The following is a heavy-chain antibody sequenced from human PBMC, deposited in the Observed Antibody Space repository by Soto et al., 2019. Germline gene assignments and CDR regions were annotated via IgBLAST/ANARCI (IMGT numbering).Heavy chain of an antibody. CDR2: IYYSGST. Sequence: QVQLQESGPGLVKPTQTLSLTCTVSGGSISGGGYYWSWIRQHPGKGLEWIGYIYYSGSTYYNPSLKSRVTISVDTSKNQFSLKLSSVTAADTAVYYCATRDGYNSGGEYWGQGTLVTVSS. D-gene: IGHD5-12*01. V-gene: IGHV4-31*03. CDR3: ATRDGYNSGGEY. CDR1: GGSISGGGYY. J-gene: IGHJ4*02.